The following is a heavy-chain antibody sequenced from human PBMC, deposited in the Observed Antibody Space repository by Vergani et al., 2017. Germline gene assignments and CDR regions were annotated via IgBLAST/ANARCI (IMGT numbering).Heavy chain of an antibody. D-gene: IGHD3-22*01. V-gene: IGHV4-34*01. J-gene: IGHJ4*02. CDR1: GGSFSGYY. CDR2: INHSGST. CDR3: ARDPAYYDSRGYWVV. Sequence: QVQLQQWGAGLLKPSETLSLTCAVYGGSFSGYYWSWIRQPPGKGLEWIGEINHSGSTNYNPSLKSRVTLSGDTSKNQFSLKLGSVTAADTAVYYCARDPAYYDSRGYWVVWGQGTLVSVSS.